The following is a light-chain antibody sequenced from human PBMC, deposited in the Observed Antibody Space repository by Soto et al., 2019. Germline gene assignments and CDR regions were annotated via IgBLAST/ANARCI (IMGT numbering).Light chain of an antibody. J-gene: IGKJ1*01. V-gene: IGKV1-5*01. CDR3: QQYNNYWWT. CDR2: DAS. CDR1: QSISSW. Sequence: DIQTTQSPSSLSAFVGDRVTMTCRASQSISSWLAWYQQKPGKAPKLLIYDASSLESGVPSRFSGRGFGTEFTLTISSLQPDDFATYYCQQYNNYWWTFGQGTKVDIK.